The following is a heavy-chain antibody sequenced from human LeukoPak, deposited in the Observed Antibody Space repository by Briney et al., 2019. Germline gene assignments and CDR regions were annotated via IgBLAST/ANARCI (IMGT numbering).Heavy chain of an antibody. Sequence: GGSLRLSCVASGFTFDDHAMHWVRQAPGKGLEWVSGISWNSGRIGYADSVKGRFTISRDNAKNSLYLQMNSPRAEDTALYYCAKESRHDYVWGSYRYTGYFDYWGQGTLVTVSS. CDR3: AKESRHDYVWGSYRYTGYFDY. D-gene: IGHD3-16*02. CDR1: GFTFDDHA. CDR2: ISWNSGRI. J-gene: IGHJ4*02. V-gene: IGHV3-9*01.